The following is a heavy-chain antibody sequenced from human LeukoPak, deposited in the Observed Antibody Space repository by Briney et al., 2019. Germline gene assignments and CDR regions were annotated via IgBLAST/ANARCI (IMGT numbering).Heavy chain of an antibody. CDR2: ISAYNGNT. CDR1: GYTFTSYG. Sequence: ASVKVSCKASGYTFTSYGISWVRQAPGQGLEWMGWISAYNGNTNYAQKFQGRVTMTTDTSTSTAYMELRSLRSDDTAVYYCARVRIAARPVGEGYWGQGTLVTVSS. CDR3: ARVRIAARPVGEGY. D-gene: IGHD6-6*01. V-gene: IGHV1-18*01. J-gene: IGHJ4*02.